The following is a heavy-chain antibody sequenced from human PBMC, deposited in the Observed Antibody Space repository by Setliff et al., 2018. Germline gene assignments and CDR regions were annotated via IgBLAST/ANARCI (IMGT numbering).Heavy chain of an antibody. V-gene: IGHV4-34*12. Sequence: SETLSLTCAVYGGSFSGYYWSWIRQPPGKRLEWIGEIIHTGSTNYNPSLKSRVTISVDTSKNQFSLKLSSVTAADTAVYYCARERAVAGEIDYWGQGTLVTVSS. J-gene: IGHJ4*02. CDR3: ARERAVAGEIDY. CDR2: IIHTGST. CDR1: GGSFSGYY. D-gene: IGHD6-19*01.